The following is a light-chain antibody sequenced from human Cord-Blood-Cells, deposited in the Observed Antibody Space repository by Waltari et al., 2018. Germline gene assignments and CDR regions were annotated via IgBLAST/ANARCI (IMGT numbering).Light chain of an antibody. CDR1: QSVSSN. V-gene: IGKV3-15*01. CDR2: CAS. Sequence: DIVMTESSATLSVSPGERATLSCSASQSVSSNLAWYQQTPGEAPRLLIYCASTRATVIPARFSGSVSGREFTLTLSSLQSEDFSVYYCQQYNNWLRTFGQGTKVEIK. CDR3: QQYNNWLRT. J-gene: IGKJ1*01.